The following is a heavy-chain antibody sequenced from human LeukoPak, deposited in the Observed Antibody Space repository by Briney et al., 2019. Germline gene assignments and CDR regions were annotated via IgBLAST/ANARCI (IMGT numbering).Heavy chain of an antibody. CDR1: GYTFTGYY. Sequence: ASVKVSCKASGYTFTGYYMHWVRQAPGQGLEWMGWINPNSGGTNYAQKFQGRVTMTRDTSISTAYMELSGLRSDDTTVYYCARDRSSGWYEFADYWGQGTLVTVSS. D-gene: IGHD6-19*01. CDR2: INPNSGGT. J-gene: IGHJ4*02. V-gene: IGHV1-2*02. CDR3: ARDRSSGWYEFADY.